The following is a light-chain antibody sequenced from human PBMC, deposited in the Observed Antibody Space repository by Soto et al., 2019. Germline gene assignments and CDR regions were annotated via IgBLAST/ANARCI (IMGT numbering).Light chain of an antibody. J-gene: IGLJ1*01. CDR2: EVS. V-gene: IGLV2-14*01. CDR1: SNDVGGYDY. Sequence: QSALTQPASVSGSPGQSITISCTGTSNDVGGYDYVSWYQLHPGKAPKLMIFEVSNRPSGVSYRFSGSKSGNTASLTISGLQAEGEADYFCSSYSISTAYLFGTGTKVTVL. CDR3: SSYSISTAYL.